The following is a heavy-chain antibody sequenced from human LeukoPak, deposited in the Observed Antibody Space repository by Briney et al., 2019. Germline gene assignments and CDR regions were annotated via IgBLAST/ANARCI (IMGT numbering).Heavy chain of an antibody. CDR2: ITGSGSGI. CDR1: GFTFSNYA. D-gene: IGHD3-9*01. V-gene: IGHV3-23*01. CDR3: AKWGDYDVLTGYYVSDY. J-gene: IGHJ4*02. Sequence: GASLRLFCAASGFTFSNYAMSWVRLAPGKGLEWVSAITGSGSGIYYADSMKSRFTISRDNSKNTLYLQINSLRAEDTAVYYCAKWGDYDVLTGYYVSDYWGQGTLVTVSS.